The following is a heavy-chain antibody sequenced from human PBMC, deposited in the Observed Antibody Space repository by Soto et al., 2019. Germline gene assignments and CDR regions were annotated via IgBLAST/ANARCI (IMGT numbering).Heavy chain of an antibody. J-gene: IGHJ4*02. V-gene: IGHV1-18*01. D-gene: IGHD1-26*01. CDR3: ARGWDIDGNFHFDY. CDR1: GYTLTTYG. CDR2: IGANNANT. Sequence: QVQLVQSGAEVKKPGASVKVSCKASGYTLTTYGITWVRQAPGQGLEWMGWIGANNANTNYAQQLQGRLTMTTDTSTSTAYMELRSLRSDDTAVYYCARGWDIDGNFHFDYWGQGTLVTVSS.